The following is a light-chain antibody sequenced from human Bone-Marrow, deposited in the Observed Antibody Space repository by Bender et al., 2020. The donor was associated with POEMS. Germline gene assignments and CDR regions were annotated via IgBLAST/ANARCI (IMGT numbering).Light chain of an antibody. J-gene: IGLJ7*01. CDR3: QTWDSNLAV. V-gene: IGLV3-1*01. CDR2: QDT. CDR1: RLQNKY. Sequence: SYELTQPPSVSVSPGQTARITCSGERLQNKYVCWFQKKSGQSPALVIYQDTKRPSGIPQRFSGSNSGNTATLTISGTQAMDEADYYCQTWDSNLAVFGGGTQLTVL.